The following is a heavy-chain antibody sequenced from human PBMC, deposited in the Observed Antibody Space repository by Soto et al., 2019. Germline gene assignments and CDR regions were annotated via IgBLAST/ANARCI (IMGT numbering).Heavy chain of an antibody. Sequence: QVQLQESGPGLVKPSQTLSLTCTVSGGSISSGGYYWSWIRQHPGKGLEWIGYIYYSGSTYYNPSLKSRVTISVDTSKNQFSLKLSSVTAADTAVYYCAREGSWARCYGSGSYSWFDPWGQGTLVTVSS. J-gene: IGHJ5*02. CDR2: IYYSGST. V-gene: IGHV4-31*03. D-gene: IGHD3-10*01. CDR1: GGSISSGGYY. CDR3: AREGSWARCYGSGSYSWFDP.